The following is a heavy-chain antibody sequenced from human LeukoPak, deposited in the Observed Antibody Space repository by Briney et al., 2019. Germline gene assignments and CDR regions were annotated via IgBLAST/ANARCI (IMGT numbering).Heavy chain of an antibody. Sequence: PSESLSLTCTVSGGSISSYYWSWIRQPPRKGLEWIGYIYYSGSTNYNPSLQSRVNISLDTSKNQFSLKLSSVTAADTAVYYCARDHRDYYDSSAPEDYAFDIWGQGTMVTVSS. V-gene: IGHV4-59*01. J-gene: IGHJ3*02. CDR3: ARDHRDYYDSSAPEDYAFDI. CDR2: IYYSGST. CDR1: GGSISSYY. D-gene: IGHD3-22*01.